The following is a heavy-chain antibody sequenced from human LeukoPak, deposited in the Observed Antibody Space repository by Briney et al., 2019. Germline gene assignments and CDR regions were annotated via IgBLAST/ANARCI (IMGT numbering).Heavy chain of an antibody. J-gene: IGHJ4*02. Sequence: SETLSLTYAVYGGSFSGYYWSWIRQPPGKGLEWIGEVNHSGSTNYNPSLKSRVTISVDTSKNQFSLKLSSVTAADTAVYYCARTQSFYYVSGSPGLIDYWGQGTLVTVSS. CDR1: GGSFSGYY. CDR2: VNHSGST. CDR3: ARTQSFYYVSGSPGLIDY. D-gene: IGHD3-10*01. V-gene: IGHV4-34*01.